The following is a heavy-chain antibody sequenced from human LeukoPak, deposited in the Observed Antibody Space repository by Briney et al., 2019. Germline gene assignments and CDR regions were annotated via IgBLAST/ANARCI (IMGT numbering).Heavy chain of an antibody. CDR2: ISAYNGNT. Sequence: ASVKVSCKASGYTFTSYGISWVRQAPGQGLEWMGWISAYNGNTNYAQKLQGRVTMTTDTSTSTAYMELRSLRSDDTAVYYCARERVSSSWYHYYYYMDVWGKGTTVTVSS. J-gene: IGHJ6*03. CDR1: GYTFTSYG. CDR3: ARERVSSSWYHYYYYMDV. D-gene: IGHD6-13*01. V-gene: IGHV1-18*01.